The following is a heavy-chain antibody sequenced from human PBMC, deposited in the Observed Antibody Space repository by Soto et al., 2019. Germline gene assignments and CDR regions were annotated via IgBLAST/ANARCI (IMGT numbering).Heavy chain of an antibody. Sequence: EVQLVESGGGLVQPGGSLKLSCAASGLTFSDSAIHWVRQASGKGLEWVGRIRSKTNNYATTYAASVKGRFTISRDDSKNTAYLQMNSLKTEDTAVYYCTRPKYEIRFYSYNGIDVWGQGTTVTVAS. CDR2: IRSKTNNYAT. D-gene: IGHD3-3*01. J-gene: IGHJ6*02. V-gene: IGHV3-73*02. CDR3: TRPKYEIRFYSYNGIDV. CDR1: GLTFSDSA.